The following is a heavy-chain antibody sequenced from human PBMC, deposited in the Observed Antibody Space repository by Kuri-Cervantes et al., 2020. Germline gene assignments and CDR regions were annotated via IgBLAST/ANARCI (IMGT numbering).Heavy chain of an antibody. CDR2: ISYDGGNK. J-gene: IGHJ4*02. V-gene: IGHV3-30-3*01. CDR1: GFTFSSYA. D-gene: IGHD5-18*01. Sequence: GESLKISCAASGFTFSSYAMHWVRQAPGKGLEWVAVISYDGGNKYYADSVKGRFTISRDNSKNTLYLQMNSLRAEDTAVYYCARGPLGGYSYGYFYNYWGQGTLVTVSS. CDR3: ARGPLGGYSYGYFYNY.